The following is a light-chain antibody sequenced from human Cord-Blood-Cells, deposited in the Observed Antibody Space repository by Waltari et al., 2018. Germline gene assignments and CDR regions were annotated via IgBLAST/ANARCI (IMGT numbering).Light chain of an antibody. CDR1: SSDVGGSHY. CDR3: GSYTSSSTYVV. J-gene: IGLJ2*01. CDR2: DVS. V-gene: IGLV2-14*01. Sequence: QSALTQPASVSGSPGQSITISCTGTSSDVGGSHYVSWYQQHPGKASKLMIYDVSIRPSWVSNRCAGSKSANTASLTISGLQAEDEADYCCGSYTSSSTYVVFGGGTKLTVL.